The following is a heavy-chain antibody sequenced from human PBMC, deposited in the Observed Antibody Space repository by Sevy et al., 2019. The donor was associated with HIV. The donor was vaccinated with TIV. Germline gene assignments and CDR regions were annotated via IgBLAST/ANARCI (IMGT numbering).Heavy chain of an antibody. Sequence: ASVKVSCKASGYTFTGHCMHWVRQAPGEGLEWMGRINPNSGSTDYAQKFQGRVTLTRDTSISTAYLELSRLTSDDMALYCCARVFPYCSGGNCYSPYDAFDIWGQGTMVTVSS. CDR2: INPNSGST. CDR3: ARVFPYCSGGNCYSPYDAFDI. V-gene: IGHV1-2*06. D-gene: IGHD2-15*01. CDR1: GYTFTGHC. J-gene: IGHJ3*02.